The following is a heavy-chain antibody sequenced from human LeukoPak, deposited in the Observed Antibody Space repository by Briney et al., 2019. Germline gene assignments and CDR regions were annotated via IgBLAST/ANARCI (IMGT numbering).Heavy chain of an antibody. J-gene: IGHJ4*02. V-gene: IGHV5-51*01. D-gene: IGHD6-19*01. Sequence: GESLKISCKGSGYSFTDYWIAWVRQMPGKGLEYMGLIYPGDSDTRYSPSYQGQATISADTSNSTVYLQWSSLKASDTAMYYCARRNFNGALAGRHFNYWGQGTLVPVSS. CDR1: GYSFTDYW. CDR2: IYPGDSDT. CDR3: ARRNFNGALAGRHFNY.